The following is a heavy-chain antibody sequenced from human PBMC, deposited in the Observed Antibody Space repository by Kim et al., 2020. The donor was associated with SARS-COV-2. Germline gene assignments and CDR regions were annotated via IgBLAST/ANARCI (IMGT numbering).Heavy chain of an antibody. V-gene: IGHV3-33*06. CDR3: AKDLSGDYVGYYYYGMDV. J-gene: IGHJ6*02. Sequence: GGSLRLSCAASGFTFSSYGMHWVRQAPGKGLEWVAVIWYDGSNKYYADSVKGRFTISRDNSKNTLYLQMNSLRAEDTAVYYCAKDLSGDYVGYYYYGMDVWGQGTTVTVSS. D-gene: IGHD4-17*01. CDR2: IWYDGSNK. CDR1: GFTFSSYG.